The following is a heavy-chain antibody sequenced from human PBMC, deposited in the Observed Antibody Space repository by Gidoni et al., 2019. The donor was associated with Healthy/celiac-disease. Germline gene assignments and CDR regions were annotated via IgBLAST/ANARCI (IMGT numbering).Heavy chain of an antibody. D-gene: IGHD2-2*01. Sequence: EVQLVQSGAEVKKPGATVKISCKVSVYTFTDSYIHWVQQSPGKGLEWRGLVAPEDGETIYAENFQGRVTITADTSTDTAYMELSSLRSEDTAVYYWATVPPLGVVVPAAHHYYGMDVWGQGTTVTVSS. CDR3: ATVPPLGVVVPAAHHYYGMDV. CDR1: VYTFTDSY. V-gene: IGHV1-69-2*01. CDR2: VAPEDGET. J-gene: IGHJ6*02.